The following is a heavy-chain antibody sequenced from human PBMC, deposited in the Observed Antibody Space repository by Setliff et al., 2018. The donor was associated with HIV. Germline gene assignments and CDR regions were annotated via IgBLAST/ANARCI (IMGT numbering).Heavy chain of an antibody. CDR3: ARIVATITCYDY. CDR1: GGSISNSSYY. V-gene: IGHV4-39*07. D-gene: IGHD5-12*01. Sequence: PSETLSLTCTVSGGSISNSSYYWGWIRQPPGKGLEWIGGIYYSGSTYYNPSLKSRVTISVDTSKNQFSLKLSSVTAADSAVYYCARIVATITCYDYWGQGTLVTVSS. CDR2: IYYSGST. J-gene: IGHJ4*02.